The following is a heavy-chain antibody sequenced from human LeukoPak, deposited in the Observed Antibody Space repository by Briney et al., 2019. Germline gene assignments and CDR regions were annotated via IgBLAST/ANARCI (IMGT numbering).Heavy chain of an antibody. Sequence: GESLQISCKGSGYSFTSYWIGWVRQMPGKGLEWMGIIYPGDSDTRYSPSFQGQVTISADKSISTAYLQWSSLKASDTAMYYCARPYYDSSGYCGGFDYWGQGTLVTVSS. D-gene: IGHD3-22*01. CDR1: GYSFTSYW. CDR3: ARPYYDSSGYCGGFDY. CDR2: IYPGDSDT. J-gene: IGHJ4*02. V-gene: IGHV5-51*01.